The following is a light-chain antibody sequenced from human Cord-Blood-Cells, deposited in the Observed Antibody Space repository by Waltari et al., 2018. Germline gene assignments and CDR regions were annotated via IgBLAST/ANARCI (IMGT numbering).Light chain of an antibody. CDR1: RSDVGSYNL. J-gene: IGLJ1*01. CDR3: CSYAGYV. CDR2: EGS. V-gene: IGLV2-23*01. Sequence: QSALTQPASVSGSPGQSITISCTGTRSDVGSYNLVSWYQQHPGKAPKLMIYEGSKRPSGVSNRFSGSKSGNTASLTISGLQAEDEADYYCCSYAGYVFGTGTKVTVL.